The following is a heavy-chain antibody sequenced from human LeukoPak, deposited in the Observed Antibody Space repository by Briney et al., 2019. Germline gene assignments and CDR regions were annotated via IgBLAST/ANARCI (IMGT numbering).Heavy chain of an antibody. V-gene: IGHV2-5*02. Sequence: SGPTLVKPTQTLTLTCTFSGFSLRTSEVGVGWIRQPPGKALEWLALIYWDDDKRYSPSLKSRLTVTKDTSKNQVVLTMTNMDPVDTATYYCVHRKSGSFFKYWGQGILVTVSS. D-gene: IGHD1-26*01. CDR3: VHRKSGSFFKY. CDR1: GFSLRTSEVG. CDR2: IYWDDDK. J-gene: IGHJ4*02.